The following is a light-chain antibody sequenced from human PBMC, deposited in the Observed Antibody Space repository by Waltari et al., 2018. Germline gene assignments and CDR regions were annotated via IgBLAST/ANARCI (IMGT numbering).Light chain of an antibody. Sequence: QSALTPPASLSGSPGQSVTIPCPGTSRDGCGYNHCPWYQQHPGKAPKLMIYEVSNRPSGVSNRFSGSKSGNTASLTISGLQAEDEADYYCSSYTSSSTLYVFGTGTKVTVL. CDR1: SRDGCGYNH. CDR3: SSYTSSSTLYV. V-gene: IGLV2-14*01. J-gene: IGLJ1*01. CDR2: EVS.